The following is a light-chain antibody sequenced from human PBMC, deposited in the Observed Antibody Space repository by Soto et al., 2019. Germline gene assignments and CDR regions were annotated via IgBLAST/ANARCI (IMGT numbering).Light chain of an antibody. Sequence: EVVMTQSPASLSVSPGERATLSCRASQSIGNDLAWYQQKPGQAPRLLIYGASSRATDIPARFSGSGSGTEFSLTISSLQSEDFAVYYCQQYNNWPFTFGQGTRLEIK. J-gene: IGKJ5*01. CDR2: GAS. V-gene: IGKV3-15*01. CDR3: QQYNNWPFT. CDR1: QSIGND.